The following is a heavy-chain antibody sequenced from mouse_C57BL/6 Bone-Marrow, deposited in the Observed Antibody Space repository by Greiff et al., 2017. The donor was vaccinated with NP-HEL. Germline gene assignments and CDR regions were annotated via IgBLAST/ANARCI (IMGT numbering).Heavy chain of an antibody. D-gene: IGHD1-1*01. Sequence: QVQLKESGPELVKPGASVKISCKASGYAFSSSWMNWVKQRPGKGLEWIGRIYPGDGDTNYNGKFKGKATLTADKSSSTAYMYLSSLTSEDSAVYFCARITTVVATLHWYFDVWGTGTTVTVSS. CDR1: GYAFSSSW. CDR3: ARITTVVATLHWYFDV. CDR2: IYPGDGDT. J-gene: IGHJ1*03. V-gene: IGHV1-82*01.